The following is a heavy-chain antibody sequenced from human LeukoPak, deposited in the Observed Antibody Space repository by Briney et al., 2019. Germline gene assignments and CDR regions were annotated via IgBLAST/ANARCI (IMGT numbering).Heavy chain of an antibody. Sequence: PGGSLRLSGAASGFTVITNDMTWGRQAPGKGLEWVPVLYSDGNTKYADSVQGRFTISRDNSKNNLYLEMNSLSPDDTAVYYCARGVEPLAANTLAYWGQGTLVTVSS. CDR2: LYSDGNT. D-gene: IGHD3-16*01. J-gene: IGHJ4*02. CDR3: ARGVEPLAANTLAY. V-gene: IGHV3-53*01. CDR1: GFTVITND.